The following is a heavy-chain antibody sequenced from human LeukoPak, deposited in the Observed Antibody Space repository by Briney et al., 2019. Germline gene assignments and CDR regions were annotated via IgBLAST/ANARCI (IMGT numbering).Heavy chain of an antibody. CDR2: INHSGST. J-gene: IGHJ4*02. D-gene: IGHD6-13*01. V-gene: IGHV4-34*01. CDR1: GGSFSGYY. Sequence: SETLSLTCAVYGGSFSGYYWSWLRQPPGKGLEWIGEINHSGSTNYNPSLKSRVTISVDTSKNQFSLKLSSVTAADTAVYYCARGEAAGTVWYFDYWGQGTLVTVSS. CDR3: ARGEAAGTVWYFDY.